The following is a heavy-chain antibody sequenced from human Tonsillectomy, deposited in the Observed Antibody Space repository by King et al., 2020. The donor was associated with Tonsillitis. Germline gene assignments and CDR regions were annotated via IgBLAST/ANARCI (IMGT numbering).Heavy chain of an antibody. V-gene: IGHV3-30*18. Sequence: VQLVESGGGVVQPGRSLRLSCAASGFTFSRYGMHWLRQAPGKGLEWVSVISYDGSMKNYADSVKGRFTISRDESKNTLYLQLNSLTPEDAAVYYCAKDSTDAVTPRQDKNFDSWGQGTLVTVSS. CDR3: AKDSTDAVTPRQDKNFDS. CDR2: ISYDGSMK. D-gene: IGHD6-6*01. CDR1: GFTFSRYG. J-gene: IGHJ4*02.